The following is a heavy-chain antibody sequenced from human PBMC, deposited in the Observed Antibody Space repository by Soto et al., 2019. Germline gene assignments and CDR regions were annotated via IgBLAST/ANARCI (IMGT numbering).Heavy chain of an antibody. J-gene: IGHJ5*01. CDR3: AKEGQSRDGYTSPLDS. Sequence: QVQLVETGGGVVQPGGSLRLSCIASGFPFRSYGMHWVRQAPGKGLEWVAVTSYDGNKKYYIDSVKGRFSISRDNFMNTVYLQMTSLGVEDTALYYCAKEGQSRDGYTSPLDSWGQGTLVIVSA. V-gene: IGHV3-30*18. CDR1: GFPFRSYG. D-gene: IGHD5-12*01. CDR2: TSYDGNKK.